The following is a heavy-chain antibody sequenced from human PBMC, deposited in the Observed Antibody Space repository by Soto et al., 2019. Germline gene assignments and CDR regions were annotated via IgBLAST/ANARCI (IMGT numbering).Heavy chain of an antibody. J-gene: IGHJ2*01. CDR1: SGSFSGYY. Sequence: QVQLHQWGAGLLKPSETLSLTCAVYSGSFSGYYWTWIRQPPGKGLEWIGEIIHSGSASYNPSLRRRVTISVDTSKNQFSLKLSSVTAADTAIYYCAGGTREGWYFDLWGRGTLVTVSS. D-gene: IGHD3-16*01. CDR3: AGGTREGWYFDL. CDR2: IIHSGSA. V-gene: IGHV4-34*12.